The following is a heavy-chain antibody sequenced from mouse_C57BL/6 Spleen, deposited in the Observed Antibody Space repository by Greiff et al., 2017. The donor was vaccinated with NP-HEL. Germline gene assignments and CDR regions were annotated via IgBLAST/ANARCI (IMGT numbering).Heavy chain of an antibody. V-gene: IGHV5-12*01. CDR1: GFTFSDYY. J-gene: IGHJ4*01. CDR3: ARRINYYGRDYAMDY. Sequence: EVKLMESGGGLVQPGGSLKLSCAASGFTFSDYYMYWVRQTPEKRLEWVAYISNGGGSTYYPDTVKGRFTISRDNAKNTLYLQMSRLKSEDTAMYDCARRINYYGRDYAMDYWGQGTSVTVSS. CDR2: ISNGGGST. D-gene: IGHD1-1*01.